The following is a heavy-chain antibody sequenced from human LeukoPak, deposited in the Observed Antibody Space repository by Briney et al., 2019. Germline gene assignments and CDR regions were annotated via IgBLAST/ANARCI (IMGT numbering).Heavy chain of an antibody. J-gene: IGHJ3*02. V-gene: IGHV4-39*01. Sequence: SETLSLTCTVSGGSISSSSYYWGWIRQPPGKGLEWIGSIYYSGSTYYNPSLKSRVTISVDTSKNQFSLKLSSVTAADTAVYHCARARKQQLYFDAFDIWGQGTMVTVSS. CDR3: ARARKQQLYFDAFDI. CDR1: GGSISSSSYY. D-gene: IGHD6-13*01. CDR2: IYYSGST.